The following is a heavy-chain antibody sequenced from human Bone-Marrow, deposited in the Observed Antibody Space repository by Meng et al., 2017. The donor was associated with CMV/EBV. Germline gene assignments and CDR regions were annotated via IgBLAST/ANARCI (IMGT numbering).Heavy chain of an antibody. CDR1: GGSVSSGSYY. Sequence: SETLSLTCTVSGGSVSSGSYYWSWIRQPPGKGLEWIGYIYYSGSTNYNPSLKSRVTISVDTSKNQFSLKLSSVTAADTAVYYCATTTGVAEGPDYWGQGTLVTVSS. CDR3: ATTTGVAEGPDY. D-gene: IGHD1-1*01. J-gene: IGHJ4*02. V-gene: IGHV4-61*01. CDR2: IYYSGST.